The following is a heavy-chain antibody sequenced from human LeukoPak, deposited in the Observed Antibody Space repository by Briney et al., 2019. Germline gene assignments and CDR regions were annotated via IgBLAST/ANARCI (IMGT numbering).Heavy chain of an antibody. CDR3: ATRMYTSGWLYFDY. Sequence: PGGSLRLSCAASGFIFSNYAMSWVRQAPGKGLEWVSVISGGGANTYYADSVKGRFTISRDNSKNTLYLQMNSLRAEDTAVYYCATRMYTSGWLYFDYWGQGTLVTVSS. D-gene: IGHD6-19*01. CDR1: GFIFSNYA. J-gene: IGHJ4*02. V-gene: IGHV3-23*01. CDR2: ISGGGANT.